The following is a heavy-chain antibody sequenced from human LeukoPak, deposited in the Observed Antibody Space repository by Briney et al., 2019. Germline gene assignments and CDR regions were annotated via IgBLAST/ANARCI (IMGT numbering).Heavy chain of an antibody. J-gene: IGHJ5*02. D-gene: IGHD5/OR15-5a*01. CDR2: ISGSGGST. CDR3: PRSIYVPPNWFDP. V-gene: IGHV3-23*01. CDR1: GFTFSSYA. Sequence: GGSLRLSCAASGFTFSSYAMSWVRQAPGKGLEWVSAISGSGGSTYYADSLKGRFTISRDNAKNTLYPQMKNLTAPDTAVYYSPRSIYVPPNWFDPWGQGTLVTVSS.